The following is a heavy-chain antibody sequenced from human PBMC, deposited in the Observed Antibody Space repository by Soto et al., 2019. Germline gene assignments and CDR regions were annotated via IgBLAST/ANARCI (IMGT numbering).Heavy chain of an antibody. CDR3: AREVRSSEYGSSWYRVDY. V-gene: IGHV4-4*07. CDR2: IYTSGST. Sequence: PSETLSLTCTVSGGSISSYYWSWIRQPAGKGLEWIGRIYTSGSTNYNPSLKSRVTMSIDTSKNQFSLKLTSVTAADTAMYYCAREVRSSEYGSSWYRVDYWGQGTLVTVSS. CDR1: GGSISSYY. J-gene: IGHJ4*02. D-gene: IGHD6-13*01.